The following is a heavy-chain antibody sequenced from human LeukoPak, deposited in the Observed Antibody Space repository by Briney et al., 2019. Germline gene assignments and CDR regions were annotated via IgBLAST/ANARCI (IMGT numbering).Heavy chain of an antibody. CDR1: GGSISSSNW. D-gene: IGHD3-16*01. CDR3: ARLRLFWGPGKGYMDV. Sequence: SETLSLTCAVSGGSISSSNWWSWVRQPPGKGLEWIGEIYHSGSTNYNPSLKSRVTISVDTSKNQFSLKLSSVTAADTAVYYCARLRLFWGPGKGYMDVWGKGTTVTVSS. CDR2: IYHSGST. V-gene: IGHV4-4*02. J-gene: IGHJ6*03.